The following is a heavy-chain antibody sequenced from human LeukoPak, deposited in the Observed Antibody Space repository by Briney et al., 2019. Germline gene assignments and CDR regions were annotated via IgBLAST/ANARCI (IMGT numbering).Heavy chain of an antibody. V-gene: IGHV3-73*01. CDR2: IRSKADYYAT. D-gene: IGHD6-19*01. CDR1: GFTFSDSA. CDR3: TREYSSGWPFDC. Sequence: QAGGSLRLSCAASGFTFSDSAIHWVRRASGKGLEWVGRIRSKADYYATSSAASVRGRFTVSRDDSENMAYLQMSSLKIDDTAVYYCTREYSSGWPFDCWGQGTLVTVSS. J-gene: IGHJ4*02.